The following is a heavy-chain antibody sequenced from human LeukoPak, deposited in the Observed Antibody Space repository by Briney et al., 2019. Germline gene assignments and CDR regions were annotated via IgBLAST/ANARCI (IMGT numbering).Heavy chain of an antibody. CDR3: TRGRTGAAARRTYYYYSSMDV. J-gene: IGHJ6*03. Sequence: AGGSLRLSCAASGFTVNSHYMSWVRQAPGKGLEWVSVIDRGGTTYYADSVKARFTFSRYKSNTPLCLQMHSLRADDSSVYSCTRGRTGAAARRTYYYYSSMDVCGKGTPVTVSS. CDR1: GFTVNSHY. V-gene: IGHV3-66*02. CDR2: IDRGGTT. D-gene: IGHD6-6*01.